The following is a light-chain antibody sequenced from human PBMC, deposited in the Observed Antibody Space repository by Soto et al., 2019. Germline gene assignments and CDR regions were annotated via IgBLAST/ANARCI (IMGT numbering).Light chain of an antibody. V-gene: IGLV2-8*01. CDR1: SSDVGGYDY. J-gene: IGLJ2*01. CDR2: EVT. Sequence: QSALTQPPSASGSPGQSVTISCTGTSSDVGGYDYVSWYQQRPGKAPKLLIHEVTKRPSGVPDRFSGSKSGNTASLTVSGLQAEDEADYYCCSSPGSYTSVVFGGGTQLTVL. CDR3: CSSPGSYTSVV.